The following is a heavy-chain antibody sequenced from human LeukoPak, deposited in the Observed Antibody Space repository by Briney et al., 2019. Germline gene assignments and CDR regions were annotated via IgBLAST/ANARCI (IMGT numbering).Heavy chain of an antibody. Sequence: GESLRLSCAASGFTFSSYAMHWVRQAPGKGLEGVAVISYDGSNKYYADSVKGRFTISRDNSKNTLYLQMNSLRAEDTAVYYCARDPYYYDSSGLDYWGQGTLVTVSS. J-gene: IGHJ4*02. CDR2: ISYDGSNK. CDR3: ARDPYYYDSSGLDY. V-gene: IGHV3-30*04. D-gene: IGHD3-22*01. CDR1: GFTFSSYA.